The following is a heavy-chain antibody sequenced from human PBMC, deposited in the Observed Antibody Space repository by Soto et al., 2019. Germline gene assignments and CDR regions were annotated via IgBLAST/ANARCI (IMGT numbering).Heavy chain of an antibody. CDR3: ARHSSSWPIFDY. D-gene: IGHD6-13*01. CDR1: GFTFGDYA. Sequence: GGSLRLSCTASGFTFGDYAMSWFRQAPGKGLEWVGFIRSKAYGGTTEYAASVKGRFTISRDDSKSIAYLQMNSLKTEDTAVYYCARHSSSWPIFDYWGQGTLVTVSS. CDR2: IRSKAYGGTT. V-gene: IGHV3-49*03. J-gene: IGHJ4*02.